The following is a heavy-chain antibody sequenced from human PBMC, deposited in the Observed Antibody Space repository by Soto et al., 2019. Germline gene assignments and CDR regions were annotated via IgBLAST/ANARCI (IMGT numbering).Heavy chain of an antibody. J-gene: IGHJ4*02. CDR3: AKRSSSSTFDY. CDR1: GFTFSSYA. D-gene: IGHD6-6*01. CDR2: ISGSDDST. V-gene: IGHV3-23*01. Sequence: EVQLLESGGGLVQPGESLRLSCAASGFTFSSYAMSWVRQAPGKGLEWVSVISGSDDSTYYADSVKGRFTISRDNSKNTRYLRMHSLRAEDTAVYYWAKRSSSSTFDYWGQGTLVTVSS.